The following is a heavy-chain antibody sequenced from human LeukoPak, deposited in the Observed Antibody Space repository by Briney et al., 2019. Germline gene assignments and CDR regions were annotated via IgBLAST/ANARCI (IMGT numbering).Heavy chain of an antibody. D-gene: IGHD3-10*01. V-gene: IGHV3-30*02. CDR3: AKDRGSGSYYSAPIDY. CDR1: GFTFSNFG. CDR2: IRYDGTIK. Sequence: GGSLRLSCAASGFTFSNFGMNWVRQAPGKGLEWVTFIRYDGTIKHYADSVKGRFTISRDNSKNTLYLQMNSLRAEDTAVYYCAKDRGSGSYYSAPIDYWGQGTLVTVSS. J-gene: IGHJ4*02.